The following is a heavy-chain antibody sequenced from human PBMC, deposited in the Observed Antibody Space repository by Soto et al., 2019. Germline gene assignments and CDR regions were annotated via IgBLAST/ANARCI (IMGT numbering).Heavy chain of an antibody. V-gene: IGHV1-3*01. D-gene: IGHD5-18*01. CDR3: ARDPGYSYGDY. CDR1: GYTFTTYA. Sequence: QVQLVQSGAEVKKPGASVKVSCKASGYTFTTYAMHWVRQAPGQRLEWMGWINAGNGNTKYSQKFQGRVTITRDTSASTAYMELSSLRSEDTAVYYCARDPGYSYGDYWGQGTLVTVSS. CDR2: INAGNGNT. J-gene: IGHJ4*02.